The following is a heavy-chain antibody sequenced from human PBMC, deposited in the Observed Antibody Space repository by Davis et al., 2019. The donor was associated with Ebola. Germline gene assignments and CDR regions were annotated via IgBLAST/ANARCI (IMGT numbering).Heavy chain of an antibody. CDR3: AKDGVRAYCGGDCYPYYFDY. Sequence: GESLKISCAASGFTFSSYGMHWVRQAPGKGLEWVAVISYDGSNKYYADSVKGRFTISRDNSKNTLYLQMNSLRAEDTAVYYCAKDGVRAYCGGDCYPYYFDYWGQGTLVTVSS. V-gene: IGHV3-30*18. CDR2: ISYDGSNK. D-gene: IGHD2-21*02. J-gene: IGHJ4*02. CDR1: GFTFSSYG.